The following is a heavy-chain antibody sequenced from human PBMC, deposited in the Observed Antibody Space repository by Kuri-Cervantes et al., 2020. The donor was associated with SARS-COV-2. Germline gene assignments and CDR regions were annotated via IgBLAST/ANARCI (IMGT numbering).Heavy chain of an antibody. J-gene: IGHJ4*02. CDR3: ARDPEYSSGWYERGYYFDY. D-gene: IGHD6-19*01. V-gene: IGHV3-30-3*01. CDR2: ISYDGSNK. CDR1: GFTFSSYA. Sequence: GESLKISCAASGFTFSSYAMHWVRQAPGKGLEWVAVISYDGSNKYYADSVKGRLTISRDNSKNTLYLQMNSLRAEDTAVYYCARDPEYSSGWYERGYYFDYWGQGTLVTVSS.